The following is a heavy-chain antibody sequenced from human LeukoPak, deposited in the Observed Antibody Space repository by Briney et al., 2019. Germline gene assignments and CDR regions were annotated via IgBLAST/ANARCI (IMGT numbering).Heavy chain of an antibody. Sequence: GGSLRLSCVAFGFPFSSYWMTWARQAPGKGLEWVANIKQDGSKKSYVDSVKGRFTISRDNAKNSLYLQMNSLRAEDTAIYYCTRVGYIDEGIDYWGQGTLVTVSS. CDR3: TRVGYIDEGIDY. J-gene: IGHJ4*02. CDR1: GFPFSSYW. D-gene: IGHD5-24*01. CDR2: IKQDGSKK. V-gene: IGHV3-7*04.